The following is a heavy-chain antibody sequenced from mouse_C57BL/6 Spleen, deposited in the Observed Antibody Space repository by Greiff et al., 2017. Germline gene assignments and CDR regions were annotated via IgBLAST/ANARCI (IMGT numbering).Heavy chain of an antibody. CDR3: ARGVYYDYDGPYFDY. Sequence: EVKLVESGPGLAKPSQTLSLTCSVTGYSITSDYWNWIRKFPGNKLEYMGYISYSGSTYYNPSLNSRISITRDTSTNQYYLQLNSVTTEDTATYYCARGVYYDYDGPYFDYWGQGTTLTVSS. CDR2: ISYSGST. V-gene: IGHV3-8*01. CDR1: GYSITSDY. D-gene: IGHD2-4*01. J-gene: IGHJ2*01.